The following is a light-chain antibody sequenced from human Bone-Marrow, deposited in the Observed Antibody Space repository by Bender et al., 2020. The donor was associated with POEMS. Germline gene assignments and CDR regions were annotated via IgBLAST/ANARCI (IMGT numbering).Light chain of an antibody. CDR2: EDT. J-gene: IGLJ2*01. V-gene: IGLV2-23*02. Sequence: QPALIQPASVSGSPGQSITIACTGGGNDVGSYNLVSWYQHHPDRAPKVLIFEDTKRSSGVSHRFSASKSGATASLTISGLQTDDEAFYYCCSFVTGSTFVFGGGTMVTVL. CDR3: CSFVTGSTFV. CDR1: GNDVGSYNL.